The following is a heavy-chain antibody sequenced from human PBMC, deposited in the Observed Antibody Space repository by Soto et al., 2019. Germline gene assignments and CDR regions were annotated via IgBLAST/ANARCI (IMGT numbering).Heavy chain of an antibody. CDR3: ARDSSPHYDFWSGFYTYFDY. CDR1: GFTFSSYA. V-gene: IGHV3-30*03. CDR2: ISKHGSNQ. D-gene: IGHD3-3*01. J-gene: IGHJ4*02. Sequence: GGSLRLSCAASGFTFSSYAMSWVRQAPGKGLEWVAVISKHGSNQFYADSVKGRFTISRDNAKKTLYLQMSSLRADDTGVYYCARDSSPHYDFWSGFYTYFDYWGQGALVTVSS.